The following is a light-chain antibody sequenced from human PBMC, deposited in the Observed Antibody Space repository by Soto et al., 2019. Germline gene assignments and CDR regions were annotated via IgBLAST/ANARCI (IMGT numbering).Light chain of an antibody. CDR3: CSYAGSYTYV. CDR1: TSDVGGYIY. Sequence: QSVLTQPRSVSGSPGQSVTISCTGTTSDVGGYIYVSWYQHHPGKAPKLMIYDVNKRPSGVPDRFSGSKSGNTASLTISGLQAEDESDYYCCSYAGSYTYVFGTGTKLTVL. V-gene: IGLV2-11*01. J-gene: IGLJ1*01. CDR2: DVN.